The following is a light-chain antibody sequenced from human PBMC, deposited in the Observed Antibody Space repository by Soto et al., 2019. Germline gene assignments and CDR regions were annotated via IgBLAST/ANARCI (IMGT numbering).Light chain of an antibody. CDR1: PSISSRN. Sequence: QSNGTPSLSPGERALISFRATPSISSRNLAWYQQKPGQPPRLLIFGASSRATGIPDRFSGSGSGTDFTLTISRLEPGDFAVYYCQQRSNWPHSITGGHGPRRELK. V-gene: IGKV3D-20*02. CDR2: GAS. J-gene: IGKJ5*01. CDR3: QQRSNWPHSIT.